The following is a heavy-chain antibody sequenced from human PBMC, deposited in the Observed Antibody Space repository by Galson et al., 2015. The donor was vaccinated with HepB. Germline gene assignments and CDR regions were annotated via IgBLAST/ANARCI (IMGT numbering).Heavy chain of an antibody. CDR2: ISSSSSYI. J-gene: IGHJ4*02. Sequence: SLRLSCAASGFTFSSYSMNWVRQAPGKGLEWVSSISSSSSYIYYADSVKGRFTISRDNAKNSLYLQMNSLRAEDTAVYYCARGVSMIVEGGDYWGQGTLVTVSS. CDR3: ARGVSMIVEGGDY. D-gene: IGHD3-22*01. CDR1: GFTFSSYS. V-gene: IGHV3-21*01.